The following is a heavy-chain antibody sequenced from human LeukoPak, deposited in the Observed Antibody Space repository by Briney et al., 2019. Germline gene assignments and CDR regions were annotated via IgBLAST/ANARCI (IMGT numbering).Heavy chain of an antibody. CDR1: GFTFSSYW. D-gene: IGHD5-24*01. V-gene: IGHV3-74*01. Sequence: PGGSLRLSCAASGFTFSSYWMHWVRQAPGKGLVWVSRINSDGSSTSYADSVKGRFTISRDNAKNSVFLQMSSLRPEDTAVYYCAKGEYHQDGIGENRFDNWGQGALVTVSS. CDR3: AKGEYHQDGIGENRFDN. J-gene: IGHJ4*02. CDR2: INSDGSST.